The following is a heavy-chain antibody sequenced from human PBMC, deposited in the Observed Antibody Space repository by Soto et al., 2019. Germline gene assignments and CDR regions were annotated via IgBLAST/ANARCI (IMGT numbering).Heavy chain of an antibody. CDR2: INNNSGRK. J-gene: IGHJ4*02. V-gene: IGHV3-23*01. D-gene: IGHD3-22*01. CDR3: AKDGDYEYFDY. Sequence: GGSLRLSCAASGFSFSIYTMNWVRQAPGKGLEWVSSINNNSGRKYNADSVKGRFTISRENSKNTLILQMNSLKAEDTAVYFCAKDGDYEYFDYWGQGTQVTVSS. CDR1: GFSFSIYT.